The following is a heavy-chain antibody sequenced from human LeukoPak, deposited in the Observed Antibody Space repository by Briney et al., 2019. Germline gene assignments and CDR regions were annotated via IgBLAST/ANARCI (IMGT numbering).Heavy chain of an antibody. D-gene: IGHD6-19*01. V-gene: IGHV4-34*01. CDR2: INHSGST. CDR1: GGSFSGYY. J-gene: IGHJ4*02. Sequence: PSETLSLTCAVYGGSFSGYYWSWIRQPPGKGLEWIGEINHSGSTNYNPSLKSRVTISVDTSKNQFSLKLSSVTAADTAVYYCVRGIRSGRLGGYWGQGTLVTVSS. CDR3: VRGIRSGRLGGY.